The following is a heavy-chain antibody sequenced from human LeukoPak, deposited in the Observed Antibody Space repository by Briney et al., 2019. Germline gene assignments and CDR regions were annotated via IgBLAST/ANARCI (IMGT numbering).Heavy chain of an antibody. CDR1: GGTFSSYA. CDR3: ARDVTMVRGARYRPYKWFDP. V-gene: IGHV1-69*13. J-gene: IGHJ5*02. D-gene: IGHD3-10*01. CDR2: IIPIFGTA. Sequence: SVKVSCKASGGTFSSYAIIWVRQAPGQGLEWMGGIIPIFGTANYAQKFQGRVTISADESTSTVYMELSSLRSEDTAVYYCARDVTMVRGARYRPYKWFDPWGQGTLVTVSS.